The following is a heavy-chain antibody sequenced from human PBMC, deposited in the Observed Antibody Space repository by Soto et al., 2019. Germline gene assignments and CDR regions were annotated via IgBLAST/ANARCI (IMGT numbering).Heavy chain of an antibody. J-gene: IGHJ4*02. CDR3: ARSEYTSGWTGY. Sequence: QVQLVQSGAEEKQPGASVKVSCKASGYTFTSYAMHWVRQAPGQRLEWMGWINAGNDNTKYSQKFQGRVTITRDTSASTAYMELSSLRSEDTAGYYCARSEYTSGWTGYWGQGTLVTVSS. D-gene: IGHD6-19*01. CDR2: INAGNDNT. CDR1: GYTFTSYA. V-gene: IGHV1-3*05.